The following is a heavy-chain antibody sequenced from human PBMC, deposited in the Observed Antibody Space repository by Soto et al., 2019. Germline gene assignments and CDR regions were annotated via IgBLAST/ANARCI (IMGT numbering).Heavy chain of an antibody. D-gene: IGHD6-19*01. CDR3: AKERSSGWSFDY. CDR1: GFSFSSYD. CDR2: ISYDGSDK. Sequence: PGGSLRLSCAASGFSFSSYDMHWVRQAPGKGLEWVAMISYDGSDKYFSDSVKGRLTISRDNSKNTVSLEMNSLRTKDTAAYYCAKERSSGWSFDYWGQGTLVTVSS. J-gene: IGHJ4*02. V-gene: IGHV3-30*18.